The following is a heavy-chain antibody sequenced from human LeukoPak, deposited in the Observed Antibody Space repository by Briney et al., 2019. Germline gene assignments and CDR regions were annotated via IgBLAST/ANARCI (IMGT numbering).Heavy chain of an antibody. CDR1: GFTFSSYA. V-gene: IGHV3-23*01. CDR3: TTADLRNNS. Sequence: GGSLRLSCAASGFTFSSYAMSWVRQAPGKGLEWVSAISGSGGSTYYADSVKGRFTISRDNSKNTLYLQMNGLKTEDTAMYYCTTADLRNNSWGQGTLVTVSS. D-gene: IGHD1-14*01. J-gene: IGHJ4*02. CDR2: ISGSGGST.